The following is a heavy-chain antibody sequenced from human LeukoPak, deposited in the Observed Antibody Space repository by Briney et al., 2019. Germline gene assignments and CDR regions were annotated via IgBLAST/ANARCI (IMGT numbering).Heavy chain of an antibody. D-gene: IGHD6-13*01. V-gene: IGHV5-51*01. CDR1: GYHFTSYW. Sequence: GGALKISCKGSGYHFTSYWIGWARQMPGKGLEWMGIIYPGDSDTRKRASGQGQDNISADKSNSTAYLQWSSLKASDTAMYYCARQTGSSLSYYYMDVWGKGTPVTVSS. J-gene: IGHJ6*03. CDR3: ARQTGSSLSYYYMDV. CDR2: IYPGDSDT.